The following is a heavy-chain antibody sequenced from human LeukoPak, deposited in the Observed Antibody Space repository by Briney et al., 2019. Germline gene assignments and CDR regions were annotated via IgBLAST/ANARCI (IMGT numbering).Heavy chain of an antibody. Sequence: GGSLRLSCAVSGFTFSSYWMHWVRQAPGKGLVWVSHIKTDGSTTAYADSVKGRFTISRDNSKNTLYLQMNSLRAEDTAVYYCARPPSYTTVTTFVRYHFDYWGQGTLVTVSS. J-gene: IGHJ4*02. D-gene: IGHD4-17*01. CDR3: ARPPSYTTVTTFVRYHFDY. CDR1: GFTFSSYW. V-gene: IGHV3-74*01. CDR2: IKTDGSTT.